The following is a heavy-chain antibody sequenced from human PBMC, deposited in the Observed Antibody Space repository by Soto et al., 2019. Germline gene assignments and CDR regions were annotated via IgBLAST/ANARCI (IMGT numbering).Heavy chain of an antibody. J-gene: IGHJ3*02. Sequence: EASVKVSCKASGGTFSSYTISWVRQAPGQGLEWMGRIIPILGIANYAQKFQGRVTITADKSTSTAYMELSSLRSEDTAVYYCARDAGYYYCSGSYSAVNIWGEG. CDR2: IIPILGIA. D-gene: IGHD3-10*01. CDR3: ARDAGYYYCSGSYSAVNI. CDR1: GGTFSSYT. V-gene: IGHV1-69*04.